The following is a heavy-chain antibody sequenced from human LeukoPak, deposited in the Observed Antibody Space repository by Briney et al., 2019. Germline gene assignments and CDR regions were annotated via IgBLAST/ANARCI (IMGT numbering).Heavy chain of an antibody. V-gene: IGHV3-30*09. CDR3: ARRPVATIKGYFDS. CDR2: ISTDGNYK. CDR1: GFTFSDYY. J-gene: IGHJ4*02. D-gene: IGHD5-24*01. Sequence: GGSLRLSCAASGFTFSDYYMSWIRQAPGKGLEWVSVISTDGNYKYYADSVKGRFAVSRDNSKNMLYLQMNSLSADDTAVYYCARRPVATIKGYFDSWGQGTLATVSS.